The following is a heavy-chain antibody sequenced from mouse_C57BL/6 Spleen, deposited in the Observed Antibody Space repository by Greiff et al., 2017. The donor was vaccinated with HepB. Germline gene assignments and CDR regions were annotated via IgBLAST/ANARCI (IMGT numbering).Heavy chain of an antibody. Sequence: QVQLQQSGTELVKPGASVKLSCKASGYTFTSYWMHWVKQRPGQGLEWIGNINPSNGGTNYNEKFKSKATLTVDKSSSTAYMQLSSLTSEDSAVYYCARWGHYYGSSPYAMDYWGQGTSVTVSS. V-gene: IGHV1-53*01. CDR1: GYTFTSYW. J-gene: IGHJ4*01. D-gene: IGHD1-1*01. CDR2: INPSNGGT. CDR3: ARWGHYYGSSPYAMDY.